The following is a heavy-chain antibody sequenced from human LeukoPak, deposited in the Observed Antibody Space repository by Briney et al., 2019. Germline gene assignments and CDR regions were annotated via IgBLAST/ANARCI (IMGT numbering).Heavy chain of an antibody. CDR1: GGSFSGYY. D-gene: IGHD6-6*01. CDR2: INHSGST. Sequence: PSETLSLTCAVYGGSFSGYYWSWTRQPPGKGLEWIGEINHSGSTNYNPSLKSRVTISVDTSKNQFSLKLSSVTAADTAVYYCARVGYSSSSTGDFDYWGQGTLVTVSS. J-gene: IGHJ4*02. V-gene: IGHV4-34*01. CDR3: ARVGYSSSSTGDFDY.